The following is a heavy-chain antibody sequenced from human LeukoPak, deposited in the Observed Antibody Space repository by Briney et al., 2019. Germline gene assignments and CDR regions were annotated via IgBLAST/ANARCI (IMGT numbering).Heavy chain of an antibody. CDR3: ASAPRYGGIDY. CDR2: ISSSGSTI. V-gene: IGHV3-11*01. CDR1: GFTFSDYY. J-gene: IGHJ4*02. D-gene: IGHD3-16*01. Sequence: GGSLRLSCAASGFTFSDYYMSWIRQAPGKGLEWVSYISSSGSTIYYADSVKGRFTISRDNAKNSLYLQMNSLRAEDTAMYYCASAPRYGGIDYWGQGTLVTVSS.